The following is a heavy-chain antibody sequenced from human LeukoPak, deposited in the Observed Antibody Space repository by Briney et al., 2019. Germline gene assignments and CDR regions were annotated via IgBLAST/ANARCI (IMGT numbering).Heavy chain of an antibody. J-gene: IGHJ4*02. Sequence: GGSLRLSCAASGFTFDDYAMHWVRQAPGKGLEWVSLISWDGGSTYYADSVKGRFTISRDNSKNSLYLQMNSLRAEDTALYYCANDMPGGEWGQGTLVTVSS. V-gene: IGHV3-43D*04. CDR2: ISWDGGST. CDR1: GFTFDDYA. CDR3: ANDMPGGE. D-gene: IGHD3-16*01.